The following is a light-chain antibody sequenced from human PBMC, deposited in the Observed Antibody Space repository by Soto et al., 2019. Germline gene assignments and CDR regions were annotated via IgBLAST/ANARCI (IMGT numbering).Light chain of an antibody. Sequence: DIQMTQSPSSLSASVGDRVTITCRASQSISSYLNWYQQKPAKAPTLLIYAASSLQSGVPSRFSGSGSGTDFTLTISSLQPEDFANYYCQQSYSSPLAFGPGTKVDIK. V-gene: IGKV1-39*01. J-gene: IGKJ3*01. CDR3: QQSYSSPLA. CDR1: QSISSY. CDR2: AAS.